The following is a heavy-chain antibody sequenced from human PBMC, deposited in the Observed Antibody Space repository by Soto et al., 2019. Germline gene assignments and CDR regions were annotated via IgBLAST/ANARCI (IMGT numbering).Heavy chain of an antibody. J-gene: IGHJ6*02. Sequence: SVNVSCKASGGTFSSYAISWVRQAPGQGLEWMGGIIPIFGTANYAQKFQGRVTITADESTSTAYMELSSLRSEDTAVYYCAGNFWSGYYVIRTVLYYYYGMDVWGQGTTVTVSS. CDR2: IIPIFGTA. CDR3: AGNFWSGYYVIRTVLYYYYGMDV. V-gene: IGHV1-69*13. CDR1: GGTFSSYA. D-gene: IGHD3-3*01.